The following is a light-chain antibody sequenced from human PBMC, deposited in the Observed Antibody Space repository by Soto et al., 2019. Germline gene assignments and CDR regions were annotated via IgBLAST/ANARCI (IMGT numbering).Light chain of an antibody. CDR2: EVS. V-gene: IGLV2-8*01. CDR3: SSYAGSNEGV. J-gene: IGLJ1*01. Sequence: QSVLTQPPSASVSPGQSVTISCTGTSSDVGGYNYVSWYQQYPGKAPKRMIYEVSKRPSGVPDRFSGSKSGNTASLTVSGLQAEDEADYYCSSYAGSNEGVFGTGTKVTVL. CDR1: SSDVGGYNY.